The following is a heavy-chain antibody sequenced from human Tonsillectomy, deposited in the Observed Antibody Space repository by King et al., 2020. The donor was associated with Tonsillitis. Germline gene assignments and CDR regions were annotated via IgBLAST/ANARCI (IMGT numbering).Heavy chain of an antibody. Sequence: QLVQSGADVKKPGASLRISCKGSGYNFANYWITWMRQMPGKGLEWRGRIDPTDSYTNYSPSFQGHVIISVDKSISTAYLQWSSLEASDTAMYYCARQGRGYCSGGSCYDLSDYWGQGTLVTVSS. V-gene: IGHV5-10-1*03. CDR2: IDPTDSYT. CDR3: ARQGRGYCSGGSCYDLSDY. J-gene: IGHJ4*02. D-gene: IGHD2-15*01. CDR1: GYNFANYW.